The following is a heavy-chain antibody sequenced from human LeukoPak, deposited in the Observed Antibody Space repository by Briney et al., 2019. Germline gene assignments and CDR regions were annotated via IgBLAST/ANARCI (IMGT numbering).Heavy chain of an antibody. J-gene: IGHJ4*02. CDR1: GFTFSSYG. CDR3: AKDRGGSYLKYYSDY. Sequence: GGSLRLSCAASGFTFSSYGMHWVRQAPGKGLEWVAVISYDGSNKYYADSVKGRFTISRDNSKNTLYLQMNSLRAEDTAVYYCAKDRGGSYLKYYSDYWGQGTLVTVSS. V-gene: IGHV3-30*18. CDR2: ISYDGSNK. D-gene: IGHD1-26*01.